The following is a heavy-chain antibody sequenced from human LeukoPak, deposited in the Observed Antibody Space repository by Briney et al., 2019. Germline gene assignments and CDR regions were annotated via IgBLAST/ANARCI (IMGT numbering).Heavy chain of an antibody. D-gene: IGHD3-10*01. V-gene: IGHV5-51*01. Sequence: GESLKISCKASGYSFTEYWIGWVRQMPGKGLEWMAIIFPGDSDTRYSASFQGRVTISADTSITTAYLQWSSLTASDTAMYYCAREKESGSSWFDPWGQGTLVTVSS. CDR1: GYSFTEYW. CDR2: IFPGDSDT. CDR3: AREKESGSSWFDP. J-gene: IGHJ5*02.